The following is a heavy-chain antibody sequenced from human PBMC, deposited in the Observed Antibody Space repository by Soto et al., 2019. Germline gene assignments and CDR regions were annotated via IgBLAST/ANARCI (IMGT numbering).Heavy chain of an antibody. V-gene: IGHV1-69*12. CDR3: ARDLGETGTTGLYAFDI. Sequence: QVQLVQSGAEVKKPGSSVKVSCKASGGTFSSYAISWVRQAPGQGLEWMGGIIPIFGTANYAQKFQGRVTITAGESTSTAYMELSSLRSGDTAVYYCARDLGETGTTGLYAFDIWGQGTMVTVSS. D-gene: IGHD1-7*01. CDR2: IIPIFGTA. CDR1: GGTFSSYA. J-gene: IGHJ3*02.